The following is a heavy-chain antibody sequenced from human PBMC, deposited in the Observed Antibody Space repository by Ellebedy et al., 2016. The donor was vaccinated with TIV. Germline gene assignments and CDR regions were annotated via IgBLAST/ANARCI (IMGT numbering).Heavy chain of an antibody. Sequence: AASVKVSCKASGYIFTSYGISWVRQAPGQGLEWMGWISGYNGNTNYVQKVQGRVTMTTDTSTSTAYMELRSLRSDDTAVYYCARGCSSTSCYEPFDYWGQGTQVTVSS. D-gene: IGHD2-2*01. CDR2: ISGYNGNT. CDR3: ARGCSSTSCYEPFDY. V-gene: IGHV1-18*04. CDR1: GYIFTSYG. J-gene: IGHJ4*02.